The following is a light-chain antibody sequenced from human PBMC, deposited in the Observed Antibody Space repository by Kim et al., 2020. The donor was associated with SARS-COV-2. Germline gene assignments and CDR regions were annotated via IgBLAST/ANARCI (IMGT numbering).Light chain of an antibody. CDR1: SLRTYF. CDR3: YSRDSIGNLFV. CDR2: GKN. Sequence: SSELTQDPTVSVALGQTVTISCQGDSLRTYFAYWYQKKPGQAPTLVIYGKNKRPSGIPARFSGSGSGNTASLTITGPQAEDEADYYCYSRDSIGNLFVFGSGTKVTVL. J-gene: IGLJ1*01. V-gene: IGLV3-19*01.